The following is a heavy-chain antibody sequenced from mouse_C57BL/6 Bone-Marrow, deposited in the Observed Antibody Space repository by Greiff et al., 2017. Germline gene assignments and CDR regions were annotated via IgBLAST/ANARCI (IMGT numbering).Heavy chain of an antibody. CDR1: GYSITSGYY. CDR2: ISYDGSN. Sequence: EVKLMESGPGLVKPSQSLSLTCSVTGYSITSGYYWNWIRQFPGNKLEWMGYISYDGSNNYNPSLKNRISITRDTSKNQCFLKLNSVTTEDTATYYCARATTVPDYWGQGTTLTVSS. J-gene: IGHJ2*01. CDR3: ARATTVPDY. V-gene: IGHV3-6*01. D-gene: IGHD1-1*01.